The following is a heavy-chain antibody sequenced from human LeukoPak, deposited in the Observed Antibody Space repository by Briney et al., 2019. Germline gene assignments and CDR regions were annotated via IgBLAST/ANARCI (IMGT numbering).Heavy chain of an antibody. CDR2: IGTAGDT. CDR3: ARGGVWGNYRQDFDY. CDR1: GFAFNSYD. D-gene: IGHD3-16*02. V-gene: IGHV3-13*01. J-gene: IGHJ4*02. Sequence: GGSLRLSCAASGFAFNSYDMHWVRQPTGKGLEWVSAIGTAGDTYYPGSVKGRFTISRDNAKDSLYLQMNSLRAGDTAVYYCARGGVWGNYRQDFDYWGQGTLVTVSS.